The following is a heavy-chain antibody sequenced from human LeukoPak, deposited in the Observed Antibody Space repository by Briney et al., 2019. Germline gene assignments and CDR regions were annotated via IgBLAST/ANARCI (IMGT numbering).Heavy chain of an antibody. J-gene: IGHJ4*02. V-gene: IGHV4-34*01. CDR1: GGSFSGYY. D-gene: IGHD3-3*01. CDR2: INHSGST. CDR3: ASRHYDFWSGYYYYFDY. Sequence: SETLPLTCAVYGGSFSGYYWSWIRQPPGKGLEWIGEINHSGSTNYNPSLKSRVTISVDTSKNQFSLKLSSVTAADTAVYYCASRHYDFWSGYYYYFDYWGQGTLVTVSS.